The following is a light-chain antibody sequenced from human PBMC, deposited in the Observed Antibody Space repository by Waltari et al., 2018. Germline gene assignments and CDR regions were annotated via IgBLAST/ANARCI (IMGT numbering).Light chain of an antibody. CDR2: DAS. CDR3: QQYGTSPT. CDR1: QSLSSSY. Sequence: QSPGTLSLSPGERATLSCRASQSLSSSYLAWYQQKPGQAPRLLIYDASSRATGIPDRFSGSGSGTDFTLTISRLEPEDFAVYYCQQYGTSPTFGQGTKVEIK. J-gene: IGKJ1*01. V-gene: IGKV3-20*01.